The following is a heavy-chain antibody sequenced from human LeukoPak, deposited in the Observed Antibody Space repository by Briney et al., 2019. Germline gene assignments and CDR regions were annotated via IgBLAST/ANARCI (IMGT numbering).Heavy chain of an antibody. Sequence: GGSLRLSCAASGFTFDDYAMHWVRQAPGKGLEWVSGISWNSGSIGYADSVKGRFTISRDNAKNALYLQMNSLRTEDTALYYCTKDICRTTEYYFDYWGQGTLVTVSS. CDR3: TKDICRTTEYYFDY. CDR2: ISWNSGSI. V-gene: IGHV3-9*01. CDR1: GFTFDDYA. J-gene: IGHJ4*02. D-gene: IGHD1-1*01.